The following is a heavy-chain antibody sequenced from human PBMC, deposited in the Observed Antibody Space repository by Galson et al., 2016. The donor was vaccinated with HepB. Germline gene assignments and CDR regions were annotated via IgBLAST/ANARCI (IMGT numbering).Heavy chain of an antibody. Sequence: SLRLSCPASGFTLSSYSMNWVRQTPGKGLEWVSYITSRSTAIYYADSVKGRFTISRDNARNSLYLQMNSLRAEDTAVYYCAREGTGSSSFIYYYYGMDVWGQGTTVTVSS. D-gene: IGHD6-13*01. V-gene: IGHV3-48*04. CDR2: ITSRSTAI. CDR1: GFTLSSYS. CDR3: AREGTGSSSFIYYYYGMDV. J-gene: IGHJ6*02.